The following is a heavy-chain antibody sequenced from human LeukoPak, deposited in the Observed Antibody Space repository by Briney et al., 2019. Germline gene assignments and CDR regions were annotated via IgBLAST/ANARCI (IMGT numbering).Heavy chain of an antibody. CDR1: GFTFSSYG. J-gene: IGHJ3*02. D-gene: IGHD3-22*01. CDR3: ARAPGKTMTGAFDI. V-gene: IGHV3-33*01. Sequence: GGSLRLSCAASGFTFSSYGMHWVRQAPGKGLEWLAVIWYDGSNKYYADSVKGRFTISRDNSKNTLYLQMNSLRAEDTAVYYCARAPGKTMTGAFDIWGQGTMVTVSS. CDR2: IWYDGSNK.